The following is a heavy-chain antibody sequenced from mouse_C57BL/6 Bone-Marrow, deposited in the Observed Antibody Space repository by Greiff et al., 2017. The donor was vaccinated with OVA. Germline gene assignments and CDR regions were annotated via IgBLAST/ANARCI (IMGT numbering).Heavy chain of an antibody. D-gene: IGHD1-1*01. CDR3: ARLLRFAY. V-gene: IGHV1-50*01. J-gene: IGHJ3*01. CDR1: GYTFTSYW. CDR2: IDPSDSYT. Sequence: VQLQQPGAELVKPGASVKLSCKASGYTFTSYWMQWVKQRPGQGLEWIGEIDPSDSYTNYNQKFKGKATLTVDTSSSTAYMQLSSLTSEDSAVYYCARLLRFAYWGQGTLVTVSA.